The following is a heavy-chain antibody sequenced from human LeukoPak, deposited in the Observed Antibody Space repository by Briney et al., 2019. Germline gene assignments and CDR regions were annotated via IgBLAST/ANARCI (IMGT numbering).Heavy chain of an antibody. D-gene: IGHD6-13*01. V-gene: IGHV3-30*14. Sequence: GRSLRLSCAASGFTFSSYAMHWVRQAPGKGLGWVAVISYDGSNKYYADSVKGRFTISRDNSKNTLYLQMNSLRAEDTAVYYCARGYFDFHPAADGYWGQGTLVTVSS. CDR2: ISYDGSNK. CDR1: GFTFSSYA. CDR3: ARGYFDFHPAADGY. J-gene: IGHJ4*02.